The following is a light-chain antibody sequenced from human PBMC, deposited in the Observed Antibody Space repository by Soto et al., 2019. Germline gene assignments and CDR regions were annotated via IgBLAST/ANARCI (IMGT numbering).Light chain of an antibody. CDR3: QQSYSTPLIT. Sequence: DIQMTQSPSSLSASVGARVTITCRASQSISSYLNWYQQKPGKAPKLLIYAASSLQSGVPSRFSGSGSGTDFTLNISSLQPEDVATYYCQQSYSTPLITFGPGTKVDIK. CDR1: QSISSY. J-gene: IGKJ3*01. V-gene: IGKV1-39*01. CDR2: AAS.